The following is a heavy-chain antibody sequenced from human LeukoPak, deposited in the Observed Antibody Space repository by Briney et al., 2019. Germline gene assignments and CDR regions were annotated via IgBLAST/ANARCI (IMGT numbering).Heavy chain of an antibody. D-gene: IGHD6-19*01. Sequence: GGSLRLSCAASEFTFTSYELNWVRQAPGKGLEWVSSISSSSSYIYYADSVRGRFTISRDNSKNTLYLQMNSLRAEDTAVYYCAIIAVAGPGLSNYYYYYGMDVWGQGTRVTVSS. V-gene: IGHV3-21*01. J-gene: IGHJ6*02. CDR2: ISSSSSYI. CDR3: AIIAVAGPGLSNYYYYYGMDV. CDR1: EFTFTSYE.